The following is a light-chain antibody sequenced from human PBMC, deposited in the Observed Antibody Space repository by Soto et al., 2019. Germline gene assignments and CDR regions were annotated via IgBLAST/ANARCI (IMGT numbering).Light chain of an antibody. Sequence: EIVLTQSPGTLSLSPGERASLSCRASQSVSSSYLAWYQQKPGQAPRLLIYGASTRATGIPARFSGSGSGTEFTLTISSMQYEDFAVYYCQQYHNWVTFGGGTKVDIK. CDR2: GAS. J-gene: IGKJ4*01. CDR1: QSVSSSY. V-gene: IGKV3D-15*01. CDR3: QQYHNWVT.